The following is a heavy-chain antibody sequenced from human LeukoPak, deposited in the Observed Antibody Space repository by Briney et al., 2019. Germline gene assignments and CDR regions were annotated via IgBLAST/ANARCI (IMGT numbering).Heavy chain of an antibody. Sequence: SGGSLRLSCAASGFTFSSSWMNWVRQAPGKGLEWVANIKQDGSEKYYVDSVKGRFTISRDNAKNSLYLQMNSLRAEDTAVYYCVRSFGFGEFDYWGQGTLVTVSS. J-gene: IGHJ4*02. CDR2: IKQDGSEK. CDR1: GFTFSSSW. CDR3: VRSFGFGEFDY. V-gene: IGHV3-7*01. D-gene: IGHD3-10*01.